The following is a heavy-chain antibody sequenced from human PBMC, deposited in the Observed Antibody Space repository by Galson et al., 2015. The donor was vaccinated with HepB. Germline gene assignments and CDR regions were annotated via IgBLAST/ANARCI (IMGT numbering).Heavy chain of an antibody. Sequence: SVKVSCKASGGTFSSYAISWVRQAPGQGLEWMGGVIPIFGTANYAQKFQGRVTITADESTSTAYMELSSLRSEDTAVYYCARGERWLQLGFDYWGQGTLGTVSS. CDR2: VIPIFGTA. CDR3: ARGERWLQLGFDY. D-gene: IGHD5-24*01. J-gene: IGHJ4*02. CDR1: GGTFSSYA. V-gene: IGHV1-69*13.